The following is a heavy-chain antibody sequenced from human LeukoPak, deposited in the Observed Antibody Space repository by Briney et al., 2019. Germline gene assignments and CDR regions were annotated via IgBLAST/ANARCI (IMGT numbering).Heavy chain of an antibody. CDR1: GFTFSSYS. V-gene: IGHV3-21*01. CDR2: ISSSSSYI. CDR3: ARDITDDYGDLFDY. J-gene: IGHJ4*02. Sequence: PGGSLRLSCAASGFTFSSYSMNWVRQAPGKGLEWVSSISSSSSYIYYADSVKGRFTISRDNAKNSLYLQTNSLRAEDTAVYYCARDITDDYGDLFDYWGQGTLVTVSS. D-gene: IGHD4-17*01.